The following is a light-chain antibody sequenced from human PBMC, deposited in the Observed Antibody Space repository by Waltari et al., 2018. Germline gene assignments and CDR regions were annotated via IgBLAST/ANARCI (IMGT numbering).Light chain of an antibody. CDR2: GAY. Sequence: EIVMTQSPATLSVSTGERATLSCRASQSVSSNLAWYQQKPGQAPSLVIHGAYTRATGIPARFSGSGSGTEFTLTISSLQSEDFALYFCQQYNNWPPTFGQGTKVEI. V-gene: IGKV3-15*01. CDR3: QQYNNWPPT. J-gene: IGKJ2*01. CDR1: QSVSSN.